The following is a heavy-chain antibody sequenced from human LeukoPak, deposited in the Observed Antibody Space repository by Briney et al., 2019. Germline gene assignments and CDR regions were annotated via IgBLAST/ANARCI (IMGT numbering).Heavy chain of an antibody. CDR1: GFTVSSNY. CDR2: IYSGGST. V-gene: IGHV3-53*01. CDR3: ASTMVRGVIKGYYYFDY. Sequence: GGSLRLSCAASGFTVSSNYMSWVRQAPGKGLEWVSVIYSGGSTYYADSVKGRFTISRDNSKNTLYLQMNSLRAEDTAVYYCASTMVRGVIKGYYYFDYWGQGTLVTVSS. D-gene: IGHD3-10*01. J-gene: IGHJ4*02.